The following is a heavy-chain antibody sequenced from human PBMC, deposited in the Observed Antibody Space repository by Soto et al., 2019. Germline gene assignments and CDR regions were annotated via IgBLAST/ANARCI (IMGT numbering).Heavy chain of an antibody. J-gene: IGHJ4*02. CDR2: IYYSGST. V-gene: IGHV4-31*03. CDR3: ARGVTMVRGLIYTPYFDY. Sequence: QVQLQESGPGLVKPSQTLSLTCTVSGGSISSGGYYWSWIRQHPGKGLEWIGYIYYSGSTYYNPSLKSRVTISLDTSKNQFSMKLSSVTAADTAVYYCARGVTMVRGLIYTPYFDYWGQGTLVTVSS. CDR1: GGSISSGGYY. D-gene: IGHD3-10*01.